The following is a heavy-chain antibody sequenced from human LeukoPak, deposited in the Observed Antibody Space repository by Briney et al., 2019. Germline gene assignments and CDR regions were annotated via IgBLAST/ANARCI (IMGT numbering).Heavy chain of an antibody. J-gene: IGHJ4*01. Sequence: SGTLSLTCAVSGGSISSSNWWSWVRQPPGKGLEWIGEIYHSGSTNYNPSLKSRVTISVDKSKNQFSLKLSSVTAADTAVYYCARDDDYGDYSMRYWGHGTLVTVSS. CDR1: GGSISSSNW. V-gene: IGHV4-4*02. D-gene: IGHD4-17*01. CDR3: ARDDDYGDYSMRY. CDR2: IYHSGST.